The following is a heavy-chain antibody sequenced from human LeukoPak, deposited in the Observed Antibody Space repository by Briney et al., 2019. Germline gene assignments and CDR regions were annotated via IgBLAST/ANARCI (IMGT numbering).Heavy chain of an antibody. CDR1: GGSFSGYY. J-gene: IGHJ4*02. D-gene: IGHD5-18*01. Sequence: PSETLSLTCAVYGGSFSGYYWSWIRQPPGKGLEWIGEINHSVSTNYNPSLKSRVTISVDTSKNQFSLKLSSVTAADTAVYYCARARRYSYVAYWGQGTLVTVSS. CDR3: ARARRYSYVAY. CDR2: INHSVST. V-gene: IGHV4-34*01.